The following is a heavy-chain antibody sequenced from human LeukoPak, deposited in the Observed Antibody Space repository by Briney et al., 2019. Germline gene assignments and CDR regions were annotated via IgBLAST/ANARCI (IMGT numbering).Heavy chain of an antibody. V-gene: IGHV3-7*03. CDR1: GFTFSDYW. CDR2: IHPEGTEE. D-gene: IGHD6-13*01. J-gene: IGHJ4*02. Sequence: PGGSLRLSCAASGFTFSDYWMDWVRQAPGKGLEWVANIHPEGTEEYHADSVKGRFTISRDNVDNTLYLQMNSLRVDNTAIYYCAKNSGWYRYDSWGQGTLVTVSS. CDR3: AKNSGWYRYDS.